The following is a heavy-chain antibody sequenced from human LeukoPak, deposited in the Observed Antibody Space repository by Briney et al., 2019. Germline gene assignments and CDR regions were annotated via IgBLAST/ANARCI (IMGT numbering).Heavy chain of an antibody. D-gene: IGHD3-10*01. J-gene: IGHJ4*02. V-gene: IGHV3-23*01. CDR1: GFTFSSYA. Sequence: PGGSLRLSCAASGFTFSSYAMTWVRQAPGKGLEWVSAISGSGGSTYYADSVKGRFTISRDNSKNTLYLQMNSLRVEDTAVYYCAKDRGIISDYWGQGTLVTVSS. CDR2: ISGSGGST. CDR3: AKDRGIISDY.